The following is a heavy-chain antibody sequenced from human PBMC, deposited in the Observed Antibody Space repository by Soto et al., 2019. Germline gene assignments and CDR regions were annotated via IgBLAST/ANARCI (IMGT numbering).Heavy chain of an antibody. Sequence: GGSLRLSCAASGFTFSTYTMNWVRQAPGKGLEWVSSISSSSSYIYYTDSVKGRFTISRDNAKNSLYLQMNSLRAEDTAVYYCARELLGTYYDFWSGYYQGSFDYWRQGTLVTVSS. V-gene: IGHV3-21*01. D-gene: IGHD3-3*01. J-gene: IGHJ4*02. CDR1: GFTFSTYT. CDR3: ARELLGTYYDFWSGYYQGSFDY. CDR2: ISSSSSYI.